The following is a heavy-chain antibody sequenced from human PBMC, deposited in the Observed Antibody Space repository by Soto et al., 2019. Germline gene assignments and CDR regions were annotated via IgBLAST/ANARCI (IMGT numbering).Heavy chain of an antibody. V-gene: IGHV4-59*01. J-gene: IGHJ4*02. D-gene: IGHD6-25*01. CDR3: ARGHLAGYLFG. Sequence: SETLSLTCTVSGGSISSYCWSWIRQPPGKGLEWIGYIYYSGSTNYNPSLKSRVTISVDTSKNQFSLKLSSVTAADTAVYYCARGHLAGYLFGWGQGTLVTVSS. CDR1: GGSISSYC. CDR2: IYYSGST.